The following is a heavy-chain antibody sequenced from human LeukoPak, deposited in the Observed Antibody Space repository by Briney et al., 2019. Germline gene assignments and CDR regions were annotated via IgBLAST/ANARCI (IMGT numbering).Heavy chain of an antibody. CDR1: GGSISSYY. D-gene: IGHD2-15*01. CDR2: ISLSGNK. Sequence: SLTLSLTCSVSGGSISSYYWSWIRQPPGKGLEWIGYISLSGNKNYHPSLKSRVTISVDKSKNQFILKLSSVTAADTAVYYCATRSTGVAATFDCWGQGALVTVSS. J-gene: IGHJ4*02. CDR3: ATRSTGVAATFDC. V-gene: IGHV4-59*01.